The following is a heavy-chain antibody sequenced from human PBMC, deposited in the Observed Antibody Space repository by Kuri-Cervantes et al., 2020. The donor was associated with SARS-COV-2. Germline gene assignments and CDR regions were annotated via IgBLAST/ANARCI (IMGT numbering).Heavy chain of an antibody. D-gene: IGHD2-21*01. Sequence: ASVKVSCKASGYTFTSYDINWVRQATGQGLEWMGWMNPNSGNTGYAQKFQGRVTITRNTSISTAYLALSSLTSEDTAISYCYCAPKEGFDSWGQGTLVTVSS. CDR1: GYTFTSYD. CDR2: MNPNSGNT. CDR3: YCAPKEGFDS. V-gene: IGHV1-8*03. J-gene: IGHJ4*02.